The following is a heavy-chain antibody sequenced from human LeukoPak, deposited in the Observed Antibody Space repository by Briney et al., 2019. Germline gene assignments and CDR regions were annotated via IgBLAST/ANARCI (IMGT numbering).Heavy chain of an antibody. CDR1: GFTFSDYY. D-gene: IGHD1-20*01. Sequence: GCSLRLSCAASGFTFSDYYMSWIRQAPGKGQEWVSYISSTVITTYYADSVKGRFTISRDNAKNSLYLQMSSLRAEDTAVYYCVRSVYNWNDVDYWGQGTLVTVSS. CDR2: ISSTVITT. V-gene: IGHV3-11*01. CDR3: VRSVYNWNDVDY. J-gene: IGHJ4*02.